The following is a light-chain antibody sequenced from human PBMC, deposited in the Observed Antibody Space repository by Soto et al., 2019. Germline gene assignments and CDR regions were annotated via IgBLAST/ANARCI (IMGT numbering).Light chain of an antibody. V-gene: IGLV2-23*02. CDR1: SSDVGNYNL. CDR2: EVS. Sequence: QPVLTQPASVSGSPGQSITISYTGTSSDVGNYNLVSWYQQHPGKAPKLMIYEVSQRPSGVSNRFSGSKSGNTASLAISGLQAEDEADYYCCSYAGSGTYVFGTGTKVTVL. CDR3: CSYAGSGTYV. J-gene: IGLJ1*01.